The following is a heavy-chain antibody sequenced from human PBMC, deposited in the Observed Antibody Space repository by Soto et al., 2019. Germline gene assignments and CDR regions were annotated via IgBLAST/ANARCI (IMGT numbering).Heavy chain of an antibody. D-gene: IGHD3-3*01. J-gene: IGHJ5*02. CDR1: GFTFSSYA. CDR3: ARDPVKLRLLEWLFLNWFDP. CDR2: ISYDGSNK. V-gene: IGHV3-30-3*01. Sequence: QVQLVESGGGVVQPGRSLRLSCAASGFTFSSYAMHWVRQAPGKGLEWVAVISYDGSNKYYADSVKGRFTISRDNSKNTLYLQMNSLRAEDTAVYYCARDPVKLRLLEWLFLNWFDPWGQGTLVTVSS.